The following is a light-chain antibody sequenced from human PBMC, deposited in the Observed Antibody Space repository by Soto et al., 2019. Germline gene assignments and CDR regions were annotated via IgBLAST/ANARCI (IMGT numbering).Light chain of an antibody. CDR1: QSINRW. Sequence: DIQMTQSPSTLSASVGDRVPITCRARQSINRWLAWYQQKPGKAPKLLIYKASSLESGVPSRFSGGGIGTEFSLSISSLQPDDFATYYCQQYSTYPYIFGQGTKVDIK. J-gene: IGKJ2*01. CDR2: KAS. CDR3: QQYSTYPYI. V-gene: IGKV1-5*03.